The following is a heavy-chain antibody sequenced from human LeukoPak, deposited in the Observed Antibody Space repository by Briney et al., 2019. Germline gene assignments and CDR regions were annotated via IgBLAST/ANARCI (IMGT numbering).Heavy chain of an antibody. J-gene: IGHJ3*02. CDR3: AKNYHDSSGYFSWAFDI. V-gene: IGHV3-23*01. D-gene: IGHD3-22*01. CDR1: GFTIRIYA. Sequence: QSGGSLRLSCAASGFTIRIYAMTWVRQAPGKGPEWVSGILASGGSTYYADSVKGRFTISRDNSKNTLYLQMNSLRAEDTAVYYCAKNYHDSSGYFSWAFDIWGQGTMVTLSS. CDR2: ILASGGST.